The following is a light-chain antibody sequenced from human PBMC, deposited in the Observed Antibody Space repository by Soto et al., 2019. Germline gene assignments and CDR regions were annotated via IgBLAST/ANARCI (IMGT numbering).Light chain of an antibody. Sequence: EIVMTQSPATLSVSPGERATLSFRASQSVSSDLAWYQHKPGQAPRLLIYGASNRATGVPARFSGSRSGTDFTLTISDLEPADFGLYYCQQRLNWPPGFGQGTKVHIK. J-gene: IGKJ1*01. CDR3: QQRLNWPPG. V-gene: IGKV3-11*01. CDR2: GAS. CDR1: QSVSSD.